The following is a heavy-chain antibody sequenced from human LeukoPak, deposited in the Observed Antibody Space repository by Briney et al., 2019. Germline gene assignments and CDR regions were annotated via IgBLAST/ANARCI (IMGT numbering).Heavy chain of an antibody. CDR2: INMYNGNT. D-gene: IGHD3-16*02. J-gene: IGHJ4*02. CDR3: ARVVGNYVWGSYRPEGCFDS. CDR1: GYTFTSYA. Sequence: ASVKVSCKASGYTFTSYATSWVRQAPGQGPEWMGWINMYNGNTNYAQKLQGRVTMTTDTSTSTAYMELRSLRSDDTAVYYCARVVGNYVWGSYRPEGCFDSWGQGTLVTVSS. V-gene: IGHV1-18*01.